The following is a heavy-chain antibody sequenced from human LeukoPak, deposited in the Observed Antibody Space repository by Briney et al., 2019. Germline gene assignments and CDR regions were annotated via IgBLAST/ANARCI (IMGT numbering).Heavy chain of an antibody. D-gene: IGHD3-10*01. V-gene: IGHV1-46*01. Sequence: ASVKVSCKVSGYTLTELSMHWVRQAPGQGLEWMGIINPSGGSTSYAQKFQGRVTMTRDTSTSTVYMELSSPRSEDTAVYYCARDRGGNAPFDYWGQGTLVTVSS. J-gene: IGHJ4*02. CDR2: INPSGGST. CDR3: ARDRGGNAPFDY. CDR1: GYTLTELS.